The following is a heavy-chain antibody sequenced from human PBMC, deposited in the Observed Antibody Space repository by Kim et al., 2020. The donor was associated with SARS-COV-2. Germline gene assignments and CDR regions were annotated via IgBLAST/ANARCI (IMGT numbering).Heavy chain of an antibody. J-gene: IGHJ4*02. CDR1: GFTVSSNY. CDR3: ARDRGDYGSGVVY. Sequence: GGSLRLSCAASGFTVSSNYMSWVRQAPGKGLEWVSVIYSGGSTYYADSVKGRFTISRDNSKNTLYLQMNSLRAEDTAVYYCARDRGDYGSGVVYWGQGTLVTVSS. CDR2: IYSGGST. D-gene: IGHD3-10*01. V-gene: IGHV3-66*01.